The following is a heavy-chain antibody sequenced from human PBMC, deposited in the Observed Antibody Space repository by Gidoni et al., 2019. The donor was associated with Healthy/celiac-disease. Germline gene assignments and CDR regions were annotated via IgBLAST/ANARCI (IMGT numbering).Heavy chain of an antibody. CDR2: ISAYNGNT. CDR1: GYTFTSYG. J-gene: IGHJ4*02. CDR3: ARDRDGYNEEGYFDY. Sequence: QVQLVQSGAEVKKPGASVKVSCKASGYTFTSYGISWVRQAPGQGMEWMGWISAYNGNTNYAQKLQGRVTMTTDTSTSTAYMELRSLRSDDTAVYYCARDRDGYNEEGYFDYWGQGTLVTVSS. D-gene: IGHD5-12*01. V-gene: IGHV1-18*01.